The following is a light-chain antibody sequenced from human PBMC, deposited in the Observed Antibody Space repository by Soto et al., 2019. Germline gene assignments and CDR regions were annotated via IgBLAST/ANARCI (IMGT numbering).Light chain of an antibody. CDR1: SSDVGSYNL. CDR3: CSYAGSSTLKV. CDR2: EVS. J-gene: IGLJ1*01. V-gene: IGLV2-23*02. Sequence: QSALTQPASVSGPPGQSITISCTGTSSDVGSYNLVSWYQQYPGKAPKLMIYEVSKRPSGVSNRFSGSKSGNTASLTISGLQAEDEADYYCCSYAGSSTLKVFGTGTKVTVL.